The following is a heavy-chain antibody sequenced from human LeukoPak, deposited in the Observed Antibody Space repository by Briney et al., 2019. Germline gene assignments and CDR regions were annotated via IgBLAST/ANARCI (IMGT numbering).Heavy chain of an antibody. V-gene: IGHV1-8*01. CDR1: GYTFTSYD. D-gene: IGHD3-22*01. CDR2: MNPNSGNT. Sequence: ASVKVSCKASGYTFTSYDTNWVRQATGQGLEWMGWMNPNSGNTGYAQKFQGRVTITADESTSTAYMELSSLRSEDTAVYYCARHYYDSSGYYYARLGFDYWGQGTLVTVSS. J-gene: IGHJ4*02. CDR3: ARHYYDSSGYYYARLGFDY.